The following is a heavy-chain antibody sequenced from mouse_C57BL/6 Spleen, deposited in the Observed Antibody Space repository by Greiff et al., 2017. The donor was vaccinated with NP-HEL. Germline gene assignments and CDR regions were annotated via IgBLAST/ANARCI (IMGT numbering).Heavy chain of an antibody. CDR3: ARDWDGYYDYFDY. D-gene: IGHD2-3*01. Sequence: LQQSGPGLVKPSQSLSLTCSVTGYSITSGYYWNWIRQFPGNKLEWMGYISYDGSNNYNPSLKNRISITRDTSKNQFFLKLNSVTTEDTATYYCARDWDGYYDYFDYWGQGTTLTVSS. J-gene: IGHJ2*01. CDR2: ISYDGSN. CDR1: GYSITSGYY. V-gene: IGHV3-6*01.